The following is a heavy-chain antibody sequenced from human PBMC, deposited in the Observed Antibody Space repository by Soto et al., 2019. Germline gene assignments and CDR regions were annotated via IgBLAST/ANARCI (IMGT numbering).Heavy chain of an antibody. V-gene: IGHV4-30-4*01. CDR2: INYSEST. Sequence: IMSLTCSVSGCSISSGDYYWTWIRQTPGRGLEYIGYINYSESTYYNPSLQSRFTISIDTSKNQFSLKLSSVTAADTAVYYCARGDSTMAFPYYWGQGTLVTVSS. D-gene: IGHD3-10*01. J-gene: IGHJ4*02. CDR1: GCSISSGDYY. CDR3: ARGDSTMAFPYY.